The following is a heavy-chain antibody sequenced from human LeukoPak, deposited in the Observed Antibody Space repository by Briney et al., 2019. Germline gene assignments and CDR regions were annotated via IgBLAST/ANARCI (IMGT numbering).Heavy chain of an antibody. CDR1: GFTFSSYG. V-gene: IGHV3-23*01. CDR2: ISGSGGST. J-gene: IGHJ4*02. D-gene: IGHD3-10*01. CDR3: AKGGVRGVIMSK. Sequence: PGGSLRLSCAASGFTFSSYGMSWVRQAPGKGLEWVSAISGSGGSTYYADSVKGRFTISRDNSKNTLYLQMNSLRAEDTAVYYCAKGGVRGVIMSKWGQGTLVTVSS.